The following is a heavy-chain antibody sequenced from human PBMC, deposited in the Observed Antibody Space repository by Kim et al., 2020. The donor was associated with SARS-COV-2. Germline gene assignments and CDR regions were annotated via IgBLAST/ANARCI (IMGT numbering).Heavy chain of an antibody. D-gene: IGHD6-6*01. CDR1: GFTFSSYA. Sequence: GGSLRLSCAASGFTFSSYAMSWVRQAPGKGLEWVSSISGSGNNTYYADSVKGRFTISRDSSKNTLYLQMNSLRAEDTAVYYCAKLGNSWYSSSSPFDYWGQGTLVTVSS. V-gene: IGHV3-23*01. CDR2: ISGSGNNT. J-gene: IGHJ4*02. CDR3: AKLGNSWYSSSSPFDY.